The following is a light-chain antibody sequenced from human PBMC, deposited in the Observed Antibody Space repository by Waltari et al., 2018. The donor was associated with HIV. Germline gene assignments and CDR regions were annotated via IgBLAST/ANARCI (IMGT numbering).Light chain of an antibody. V-gene: IGLV1-40*02. CDR3: QSFDSSLNAYV. CDR1: SSNIGATFD. CDR2: ATS. Sequence: QSVLTQPPSVSGAPGQRVIISCTGSSSNIGATFDVHWYPLLPGTAPKLLLYATSNRPSGVPDRFSGSKSGTSASLAITGLQAEDEAEYYCQSFDSSLNAYVFGPGTTVVVL. J-gene: IGLJ1*01.